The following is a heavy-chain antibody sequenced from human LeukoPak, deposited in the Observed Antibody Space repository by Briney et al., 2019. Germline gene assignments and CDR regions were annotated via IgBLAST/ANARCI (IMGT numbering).Heavy chain of an antibody. CDR1: GFTFHNYS. D-gene: IGHD3-10*01. Sequence: GGSLRLSCTASGFTFHNYSVNWVRQAPGKGLEWVSSISSSSNYIYYADSVKGRFTISRDNSKNTLYMQMHSLRAEDTAVYYCAFSSGSYYYYFDYWGQGTLVTVSS. CDR2: ISSSSNYI. V-gene: IGHV3-21*04. J-gene: IGHJ4*02. CDR3: AFSSGSYYYYFDY.